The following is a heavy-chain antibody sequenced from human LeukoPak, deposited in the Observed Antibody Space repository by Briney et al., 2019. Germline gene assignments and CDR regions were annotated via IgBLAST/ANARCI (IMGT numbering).Heavy chain of an antibody. V-gene: IGHV1-2*02. J-gene: IGHJ4*02. CDR1: GYTFTGYY. CDR2: INPNSGGT. Sequence: ASVKVSCKASGYTFTGYYMHWVRQAPGQGLEWVGWINPNSGGTNYAQKFQGRVTMTRDTSISTAYMELSRLRSDDTAVYCCARDSRHGDPMVDWGQGTLLTVSS. D-gene: IGHD3-10*01. CDR3: ARDSRHGDPMVD.